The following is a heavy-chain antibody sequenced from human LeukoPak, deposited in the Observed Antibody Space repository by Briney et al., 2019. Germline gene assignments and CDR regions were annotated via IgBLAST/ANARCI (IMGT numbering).Heavy chain of an antibody. V-gene: IGHV1-2*02. CDR1: GYTFTGYY. D-gene: IGHD2-2*01. J-gene: IGHJ4*02. CDR2: INPSSDGT. Sequence: AASVKVSCKASGYTFTGYYMHWVRQAPGQGLEWMGWINPSSDGTNYAQKFQGRVTMTRDTSISTAYMELSRLRSDDTAVYYCARFRLVVVPAAKYSSSSLDYWGQGTLVTVSS. CDR3: ARFRLVVVPAAKYSSSSLDY.